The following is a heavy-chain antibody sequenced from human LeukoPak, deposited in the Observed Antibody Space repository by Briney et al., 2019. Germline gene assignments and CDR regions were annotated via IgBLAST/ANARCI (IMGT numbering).Heavy chain of an antibody. CDR3: ARDRSDSSSWWAEFDY. Sequence: PGGSLRLSRAASVFSFSNYWMNWVRQAPAKGLVWVSRINSDGTSTHYADSVKGRFTISRDNAKSTLYIQMNSLRAEDTAVYFCARDRSDSSSWWAEFDYWGQGNLVTVSS. CDR2: INSDGTST. D-gene: IGHD6-13*01. V-gene: IGHV3-74*01. CDR1: VFSFSNYW. J-gene: IGHJ4*02.